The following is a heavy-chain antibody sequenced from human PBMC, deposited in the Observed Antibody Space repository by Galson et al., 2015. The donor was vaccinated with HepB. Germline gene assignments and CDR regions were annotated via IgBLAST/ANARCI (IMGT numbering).Heavy chain of an antibody. Sequence: LSLTCTVSGGSISSYYWSWIRQPPGKGLEWIGYIYYSGSTNYNPSLKSRVTISVDTSKNQFSLKLSSVTAADTAVYYCASGAAAGHFDYWGQGTLVTVSS. CDR3: ASGAAAGHFDY. CDR1: GGSISSYY. J-gene: IGHJ4*02. CDR2: IYYSGST. V-gene: IGHV4-59*08. D-gene: IGHD6-13*01.